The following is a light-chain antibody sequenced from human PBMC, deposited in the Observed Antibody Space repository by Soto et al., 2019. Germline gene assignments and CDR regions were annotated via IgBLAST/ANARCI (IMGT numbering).Light chain of an antibody. CDR2: AAS. CDR1: QGISSY. Sequence: IQLTQSPSSLSASLGDRVTITCRASQGISSYLAWYQQKPGKAPKLLIYAASAMHSGIPSRFSGGGSGADFTLTISSLQSEDFAIYYCQQHSTCPRTFGEGTKVEIK. CDR3: QQHSTCPRT. J-gene: IGKJ4*02. V-gene: IGKV1-9*01.